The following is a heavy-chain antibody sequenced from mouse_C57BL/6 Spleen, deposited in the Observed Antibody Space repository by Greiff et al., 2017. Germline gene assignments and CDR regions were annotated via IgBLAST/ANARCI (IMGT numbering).Heavy chain of an antibody. D-gene: IGHD2-3*01. Sequence: EVQLVESGGGLVQPGGSLSLSCAASGFTFTDYYMSWVRQPPGKALEWLGCIRNKANGYTTEYSASVKGRFTISREKSLNILYLQVYTLRAEDSATYYWARYSLYDGCYEYYAMDYWGQGTSVTVSS. CDR2: IRNKANGYTT. V-gene: IGHV7-3*01. CDR1: GFTFTDYY. J-gene: IGHJ4*01. CDR3: ARYSLYDGCYEYYAMDY.